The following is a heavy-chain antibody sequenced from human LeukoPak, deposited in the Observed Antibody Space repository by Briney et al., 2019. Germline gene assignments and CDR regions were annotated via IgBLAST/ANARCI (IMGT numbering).Heavy chain of an antibody. CDR2: INPSGGSA. J-gene: IGHJ6*03. CDR1: GYTFTSYY. V-gene: IGHV1-46*01. Sequence: ASVKVSCKASGYTFTSYYMHWVRQAPGQGLEWMGIINPSGGSASYAQKFQGRVTMTRDTSTSTVYMELSSLRSEDTAVYYCARGPGGPAAMPFYYYYYMDVWGKGTTVTVSS. D-gene: IGHD2-2*01. CDR3: ARGPGGPAAMPFYYYYYMDV.